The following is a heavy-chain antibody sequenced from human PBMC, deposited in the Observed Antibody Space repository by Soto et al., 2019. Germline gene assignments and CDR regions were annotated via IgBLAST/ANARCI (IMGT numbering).Heavy chain of an antibody. J-gene: IGHJ6*02. CDR2: IYWADDK. Sequence: QITLKESGPTLVKPTQTLTLTCTFSGFSLSTSGVGVGWIRQPPAKSLECLALIYWADDKRYSPSLKSRRTITKDTSKNQVVLTMTNMDPVDTATYYCAHRPGSGMDVWGHGTTVTVSS. CDR3: AHRPGSGMDV. V-gene: IGHV2-5*02. D-gene: IGHD3-10*01. CDR1: GFSLSTSGVG.